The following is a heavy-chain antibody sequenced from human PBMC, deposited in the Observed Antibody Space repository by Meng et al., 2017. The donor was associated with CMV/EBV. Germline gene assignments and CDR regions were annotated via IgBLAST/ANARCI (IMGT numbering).Heavy chain of an antibody. J-gene: IGHJ1*01. CDR2: INPNSGGT. CDR1: GYTFTGYN. CDR3: ARSYCGGDCPFQH. Sequence: ASVKVSCKASGYTFTGYNMHWVRQAPGQGLEWMGWINPNSGGTNYAQKFQGRVTMTRDTSISTAYMELSRLRSDDTAVYYCARSYCGGDCPFQHWGQGTLVTVSS. D-gene: IGHD2-21*01. V-gene: IGHV1-2*02.